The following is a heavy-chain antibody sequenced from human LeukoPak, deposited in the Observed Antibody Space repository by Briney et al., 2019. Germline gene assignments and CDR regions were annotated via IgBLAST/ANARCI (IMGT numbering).Heavy chain of an antibody. CDR2: IKQDGSEK. CDR1: GFTSSRYW. D-gene: IGHD3-9*01. CDR3: VREFGDYDILTGFNYFDY. V-gene: IGHV3-7*04. Sequence: GGSLRLSCAASGFTSSRYWMNWVRQAPGQGLERVANIKQDGSEKNYVDSVRGRFTISRDNAKNSLYLQMNSLRAEDTAVYYCVREFGDYDILTGFNYFDYWGQGTLVTVSS. J-gene: IGHJ4*02.